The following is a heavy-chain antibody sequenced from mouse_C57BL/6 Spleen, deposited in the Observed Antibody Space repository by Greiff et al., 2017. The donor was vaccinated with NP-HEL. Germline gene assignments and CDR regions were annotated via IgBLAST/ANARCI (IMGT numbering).Heavy chain of an antibody. CDR2: INPNNGGT. V-gene: IGHV1-26*01. CDR3: AGLRRGYWYFDV. D-gene: IGHD2-4*01. J-gene: IGHJ1*03. Sequence: VQLQQSGPELVKPGASVKISCKASGYTFTDYYMNWVKQSHGKSLEWIGDINPNNGGTSYNQKFKGKATLPVDKSSSTAYMELRSLTSEDSAVYYCAGLRRGYWYFDVWGTGTTVTVSS. CDR1: GYTFTDYY.